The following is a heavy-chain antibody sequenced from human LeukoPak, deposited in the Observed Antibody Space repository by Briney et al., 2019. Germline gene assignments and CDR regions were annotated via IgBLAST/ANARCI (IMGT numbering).Heavy chain of an antibody. CDR1: GFIFNSYA. CDR2: ISTGGGGT. J-gene: IGHJ4*02. Sequence: GGSLRLSCAASGFIFNSYAMSWVRQAPGKGLEWVSAISTGGGGTYYADSVKGRFTVSRDNSKNTLYLQMTRLRAEDTAVYYCAKAILTSGWYRFDNWGQGTLVTVSS. CDR3: AKAILTSGWYRFDN. V-gene: IGHV3-23*01. D-gene: IGHD6-19*01.